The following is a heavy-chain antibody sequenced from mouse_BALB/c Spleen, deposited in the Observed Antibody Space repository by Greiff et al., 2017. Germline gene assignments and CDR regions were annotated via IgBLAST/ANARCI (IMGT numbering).Heavy chain of an antibody. J-gene: IGHJ2*01. D-gene: IGHD4-1*01. V-gene: IGHV5-17*02. CDR3: ARSGAGTVYYFDY. CDR2: ISSGSSTI. Sequence: EVKLMESGGGLVQPGGSRKLSCAASGFTFSSFGMHWVRQAPEKGLEWVAYISSGSSTIYYADTVKGRFTISRDNPKNTLFLQMTSLRSEDTAMYYCARSGAGTVYYFDYWGQGTTLTVSS. CDR1: GFTFSSFG.